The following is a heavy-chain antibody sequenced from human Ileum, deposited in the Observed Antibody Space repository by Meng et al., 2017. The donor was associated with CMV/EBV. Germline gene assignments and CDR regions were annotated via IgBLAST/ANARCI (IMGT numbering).Heavy chain of an antibody. J-gene: IGHJ4*02. Sequence: SVKVSCKASGGTFSSYTISWVRQAPGQGLEWMGRIIPILAIANYAQTFQGRVTITADKFTSTAYMELSSLKSEDTAVYYCATARGITGTSGFDYWGQGTLVTVSS. CDR1: GGTFSSYT. CDR2: IIPILAIA. CDR3: ATARGITGTSGFDY. D-gene: IGHD1-7*01. V-gene: IGHV1-69*02.